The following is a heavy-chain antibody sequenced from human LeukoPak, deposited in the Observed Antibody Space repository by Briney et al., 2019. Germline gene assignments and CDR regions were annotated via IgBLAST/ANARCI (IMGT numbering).Heavy chain of an antibody. V-gene: IGHV3-30*18. CDR2: ISYDGSNK. Sequence: GRSLRLSCAASGFTFSSYGTHWVRQAPGKGLEWVAVISYDGSNKYYADSVKGRFAISRDNSKNTLYLQMNSLSAEDTAVYYCAKVGGNKYYFDYWGQGTLVTVSS. D-gene: IGHD4-23*01. CDR1: GFTFSSYG. CDR3: AKVGGNKYYFDY. J-gene: IGHJ4*02.